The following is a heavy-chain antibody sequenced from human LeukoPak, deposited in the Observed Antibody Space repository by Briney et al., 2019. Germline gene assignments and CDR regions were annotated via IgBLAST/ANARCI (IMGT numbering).Heavy chain of an antibody. CDR3: ARGLPSYGDYVDYYFYMDV. CDR1: GDSTSGFY. CDR2: ISTSGST. Sequence: PSETLSLTCTVSGDSTSGFYWSWIRQPAGKGLQWIGRISTSGSTNYNPSLKSRVTMSVDRSTNEFSLTVRSVTAADTALYYCARGLPSYGDYVDYYFYMDVWGKGTTVTVSS. V-gene: IGHV4-4*07. D-gene: IGHD4-17*01. J-gene: IGHJ6*03.